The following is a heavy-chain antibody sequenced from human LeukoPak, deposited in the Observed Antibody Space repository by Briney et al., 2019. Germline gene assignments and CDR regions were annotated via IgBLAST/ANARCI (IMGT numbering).Heavy chain of an antibody. CDR2: INPNSGDT. CDR3: ARANPLYCSSTTCLFDY. D-gene: IGHD2-2*01. V-gene: IGHV1-2*02. CDR1: GYTFTGHY. Sequence: GASVTVSCKASGYTFTGHYMHWVRQAPGQGFEWMGWINPNSGDTNYAQKFQGRVTMTRDTSISTAHMELSRLRSDDTAVYYCARANPLYCSSTTCLFDYWGQGTLVTVSS. J-gene: IGHJ4*02.